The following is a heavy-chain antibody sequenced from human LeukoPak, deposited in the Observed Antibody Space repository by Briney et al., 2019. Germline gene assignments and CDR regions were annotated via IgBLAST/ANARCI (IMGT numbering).Heavy chain of an antibody. CDR2: IYYSGST. V-gene: IGHV4-31*03. D-gene: IGHD5/OR15-5a*01. Sequence: SQTLSLTCTISGGSISSGGYYWSWIRQHPGKGLEWIGYIYYSGSTYYNPSLKRRVTISVDTSKNQFSLKLSSVTAADTAVYYCARDPMMSNALDIWGQGTMVTVSS. CDR3: ARDPMMSNALDI. J-gene: IGHJ3*02. CDR1: GGSISSGGYY.